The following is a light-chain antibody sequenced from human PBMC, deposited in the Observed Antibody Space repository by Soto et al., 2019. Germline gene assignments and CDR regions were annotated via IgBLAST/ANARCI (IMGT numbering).Light chain of an antibody. V-gene: IGKV3-20*01. CDR3: QQCCSSLWT. CDR1: QSVRSNY. CDR2: GAS. Sequence: EIVMTQSPGTLSLTPGERGTLSCRASQSVRSNYLAWYQQKPGQAPSLLIYGASSRATDISDSFSGSGSGTAFILPLTKLEPYDFEVYYCQQCCSSLWTCGRRTKVE. J-gene: IGKJ1*01.